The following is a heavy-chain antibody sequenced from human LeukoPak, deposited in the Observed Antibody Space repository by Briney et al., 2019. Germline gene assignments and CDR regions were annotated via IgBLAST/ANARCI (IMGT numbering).Heavy chain of an antibody. V-gene: IGHV3-74*01. D-gene: IGHD6-6*01. J-gene: IGHJ6*02. Sequence: GGSLRLSCAASGFTFSNNWMHWVRQAPGKGLVWVSRINSDGSSTSYADSVKGRFTISRDNAKNTLYLQMNSLRAEDTAVYYCARDHPYSSSSLATYYYYYGMDVWGQGTTVTVSS. CDR1: GFTFSNNW. CDR2: INSDGSST. CDR3: ARDHPYSSSSLATYYYYYGMDV.